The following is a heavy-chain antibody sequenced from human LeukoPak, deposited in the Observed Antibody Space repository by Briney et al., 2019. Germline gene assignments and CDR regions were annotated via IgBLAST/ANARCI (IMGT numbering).Heavy chain of an antibody. Sequence: GGSLRLSCAASGFTFSSYAMSWVRQAPGKGLEWVSAISGSGGSTYYADSVKGRFTISRDNSKNTLYLQINSLRAEDTAVYYCAISHQVVVITYWGQGTLVTVSS. CDR1: GFTFSSYA. V-gene: IGHV3-23*01. CDR2: ISGSGGST. CDR3: AISHQVVVITY. J-gene: IGHJ4*02. D-gene: IGHD3-22*01.